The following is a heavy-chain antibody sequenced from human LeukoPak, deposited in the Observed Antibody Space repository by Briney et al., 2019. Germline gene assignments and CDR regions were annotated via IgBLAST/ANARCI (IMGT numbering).Heavy chain of an antibody. Sequence: SETLSLTCAVYGGSFSGYYWSWIRQPPGKGLEWIGEINHSGSTNYNPSLKSRVTISVDTSKNQFSLKLSSVTAADTAVYYCARGYSSGWYFSGKDVWGKGTTVTISS. J-gene: IGHJ6*04. CDR3: ARGYSSGWYFSGKDV. CDR1: GGSFSGYY. D-gene: IGHD6-19*01. V-gene: IGHV4-34*01. CDR2: INHSGST.